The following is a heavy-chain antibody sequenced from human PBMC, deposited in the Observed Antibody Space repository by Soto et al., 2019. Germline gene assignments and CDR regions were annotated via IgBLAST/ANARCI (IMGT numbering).Heavy chain of an antibody. D-gene: IGHD3-10*01. CDR1: GYTFTRNA. CDR3: ARGASMVRGVILDAFDI. CDR2: IDAGNGNT. J-gene: IGHJ3*02. Sequence: GASVKVSCKASGYTFTRNAIHWVRQAPGQRLEWIGKIDAGNGNTKYSQKFQGRVTITRDTSASAAYMELSTLGSEDTAVYYCARGASMVRGVILDAFDIRGQGSMVTVSS. V-gene: IGHV1-3*01.